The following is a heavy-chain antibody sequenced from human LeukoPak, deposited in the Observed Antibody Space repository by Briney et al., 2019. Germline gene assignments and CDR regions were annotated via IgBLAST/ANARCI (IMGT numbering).Heavy chain of an antibody. CDR1: GFTFSTYW. CDR2: IKQDGSEK. J-gene: IGHJ4*02. V-gene: IGHV3-7*01. D-gene: IGHD1-1*01. Sequence: GVSLRLSCAASGFTFSTYWMAWVRQAPGKGLEWVANIKQDGSEKYYVDSVKGRFTISRDNAKNSLYLQMNSLRDEDTAEYYCGRAPRAGIAFDYWGQGTLVTVSS. CDR3: GRAPRAGIAFDY.